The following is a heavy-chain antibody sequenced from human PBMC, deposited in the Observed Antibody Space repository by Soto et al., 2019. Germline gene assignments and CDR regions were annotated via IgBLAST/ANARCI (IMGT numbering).Heavy chain of an antibody. D-gene: IGHD1-26*01. CDR3: ARKGSGSYQCMDV. CDR2: INHSGST. Sequence: QVQLQQWGAGLLKPSETLSLTCAVYGGSFSGYYWSWIRQPPGKGLEWIGEINHSGSTNYNPSLKSRVTRSVDTSENQFSLKLSSVTAADTAVYYCARKGSGSYQCMDVWGQGTTVTVSS. J-gene: IGHJ6*02. V-gene: IGHV4-34*01. CDR1: GGSFSGYY.